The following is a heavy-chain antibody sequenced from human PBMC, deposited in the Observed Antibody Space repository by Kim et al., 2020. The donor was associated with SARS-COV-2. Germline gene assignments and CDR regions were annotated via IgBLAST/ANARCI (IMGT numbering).Heavy chain of an antibody. Sequence: GGSLRLSCAASGFTFSSYGMHWVRQAPGKGMEWVAVISYDGSNKYYADSVKGRFTISRDNSKNTLYLQMNSLRAEDTAVYYCATGVAGGYHDYWGQGTLVTVSS. CDR1: GFTFSSYG. CDR2: ISYDGSNK. D-gene: IGHD1-26*01. J-gene: IGHJ4*02. CDR3: ATGVAGGYHDY. V-gene: IGHV3-30*03.